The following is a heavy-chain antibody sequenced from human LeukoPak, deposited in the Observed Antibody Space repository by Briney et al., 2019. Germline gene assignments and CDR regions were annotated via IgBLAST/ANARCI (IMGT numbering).Heavy chain of an antibody. J-gene: IGHJ4*02. V-gene: IGHV3-23*01. CDR2: VSAGGGSA. CDR3: ARGNGYSYGYFDY. CDR1: GFTFSSYA. Sequence: GGSLRLSCAASGFTFSSYAMSWVRQAPGKGLEWVSAVSAGGGSAYYADSVKARFTISRDNSKNTLYLQMNSLRAEDTAVYYCARGNGYSYGYFDYWGQGTLVTVSS. D-gene: IGHD5-18*01.